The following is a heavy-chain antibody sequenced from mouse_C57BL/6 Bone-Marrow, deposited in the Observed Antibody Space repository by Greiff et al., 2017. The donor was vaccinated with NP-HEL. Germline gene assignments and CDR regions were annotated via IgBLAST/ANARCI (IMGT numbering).Heavy chain of an antibody. CDR3: ARHRDGYYEGAWFAY. Sequence: EVKVVESGGGLVKPGGSLKLSCAASGFTFSSYTMSWVRQTPEKRLEWVATISGGGGNTYYPDSVKGRFTISRDNAKNTLYLQMSSLRSEDTALYYCARHRDGYYEGAWFAYWGQGTLVTVSA. CDR2: ISGGGGNT. CDR1: GFTFSSYT. D-gene: IGHD2-3*01. V-gene: IGHV5-9*01. J-gene: IGHJ3*01.